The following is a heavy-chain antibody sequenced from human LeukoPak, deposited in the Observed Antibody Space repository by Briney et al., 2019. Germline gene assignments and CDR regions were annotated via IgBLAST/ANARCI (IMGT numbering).Heavy chain of an antibody. J-gene: IGHJ6*03. V-gene: IGHV1-69*13. D-gene: IGHD2-2*01. CDR1: GGTFSSYA. Sequence: ASVKVSCKASGGTFSSYAISWVRQAPGQGLEWMGGIIPIFGTANYAQKFQGRDTITADESTSTAYMELSSLRSEDTAVYYCASGDIVVVPAARPGNYYYMDVWGKGTTVTVSS. CDR2: IIPIFGTA. CDR3: ASGDIVVVPAARPGNYYYMDV.